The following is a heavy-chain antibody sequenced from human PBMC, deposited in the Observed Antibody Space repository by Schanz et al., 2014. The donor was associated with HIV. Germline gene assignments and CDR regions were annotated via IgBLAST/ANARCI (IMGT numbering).Heavy chain of an antibody. CDR3: AKDKWSSTRYTPMMYYFDS. CDR1: GFTFDDHA. V-gene: IGHV3-9*01. CDR2: IRWNSDII. D-gene: IGHD2-2*01. Sequence: EVQLVESGGGLVQPGRSLRLSCAASGFTFDDHAMHWVRQAPGKGLEWVSGIRWNSDIIGYAASVKGRFTISRDNAKNSLYLQMNSLRAEDTALYFCAKDKWSSTRYTPMMYYFDSWGQGILVAVSS. J-gene: IGHJ4*02.